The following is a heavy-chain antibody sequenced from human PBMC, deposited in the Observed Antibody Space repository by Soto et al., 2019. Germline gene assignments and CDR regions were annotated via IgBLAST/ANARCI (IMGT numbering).Heavy chain of an antibody. CDR1: GFTFSSYA. CDR2: IDGSGGFT. J-gene: IGHJ5*02. D-gene: IGHD2-8*01. V-gene: IGHV3-23*01. CDR3: AEKNHGHNEGFDP. Sequence: PGGSLRLSCAASGFTFSSYAMSWVRQAPGGGLEWVSVIDGSGGFTAYVGSVKGRFTMSRDNSKNMLYLQMNTLRAEDTAVFYCAEKNHGHNEGFDPWGQGTLVTVSS.